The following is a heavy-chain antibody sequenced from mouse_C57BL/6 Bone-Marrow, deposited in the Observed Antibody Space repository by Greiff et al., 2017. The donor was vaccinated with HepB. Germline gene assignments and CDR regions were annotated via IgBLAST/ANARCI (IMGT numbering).Heavy chain of an antibody. D-gene: IGHD2-4*01. CDR1: GYTFTSYW. CDR2: IHPNSGST. J-gene: IGHJ2*01. Sequence: QVQLQQPGAELVKPGASVKLSCKASGYTFTSYWMHWVKQRPGQGLEWIGMIHPNSGSTNYNEKFKSKATLTVDKSSSTAYMQLGSLTSEDSAVYYCTRRGIYDYALYYWGQGTTLTVSS. CDR3: TRRGIYDYALYY. V-gene: IGHV1-64*01.